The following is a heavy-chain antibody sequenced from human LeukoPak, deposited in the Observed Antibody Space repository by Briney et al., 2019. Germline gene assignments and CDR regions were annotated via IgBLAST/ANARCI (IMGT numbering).Heavy chain of an antibody. Sequence: GGSLRLSCAASGFTFSTYTMSWVRQALGGGLEWVSGIGGTVPTRYYAKSVKGRFTISRDNSKNTVYLQMNNLRPEDTAVYYCAKDPQKGRFSYYVDYWGQGTLVIVSS. CDR1: GFTFSTYT. CDR2: IGGTVPTR. CDR3: AKDPQKGRFSYYVDY. J-gene: IGHJ4*02. D-gene: IGHD3-10*01. V-gene: IGHV3-23*01.